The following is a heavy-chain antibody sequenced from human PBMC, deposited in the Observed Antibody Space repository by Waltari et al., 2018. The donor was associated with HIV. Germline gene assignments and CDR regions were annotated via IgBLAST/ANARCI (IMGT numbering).Heavy chain of an antibody. CDR1: GYTFNNYA. V-gene: IGHV7-4-1*02. J-gene: IGHJ4*02. Sequence: QVQLVQSGSQLKKPGASVKISCKDSGYTFNNYAMHWVRQAPGHGLEWMGWMNTNSGDPTFAQGLTGRFVFSLDTSISTTYLQINSLKPEDSAVYYCARSPAFWGQGTLDIVSS. CDR3: ARSPAF. CDR2: MNTNSGDP.